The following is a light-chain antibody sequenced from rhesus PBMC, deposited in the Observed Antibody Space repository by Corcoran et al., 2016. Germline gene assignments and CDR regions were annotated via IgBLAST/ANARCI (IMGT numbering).Light chain of an antibody. CDR1: QCVSRY. CDR2: GMS. J-gene: IGKJ2*01. V-gene: IGKV3-24*03. CDR3: LQISDRPYS. Sequence: EIVMTQSPATFALSPGERATLSCRASQCVSRYLAWYQQKPGQAPRLLIYGMSSMATGVPDRFRGSGSGTEFTLTISSLEPEVFGVYFCLQISDRPYSFGQGTKVDFK.